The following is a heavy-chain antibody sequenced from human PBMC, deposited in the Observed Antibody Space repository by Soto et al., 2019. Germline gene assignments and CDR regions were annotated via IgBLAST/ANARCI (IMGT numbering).Heavy chain of an antibody. CDR2: IYYSGST. V-gene: IGHV4-61*01. Sequence: PSETLSLTCTVSGGSVSSCSYYWSWIRQPPGKGLEWIGYIYYSGSTNYNPSLKSRVTISVDTSKNQFSLKLSSVTAADTAVYYCARQKQWELRALDYWGQGTLVTVSS. CDR3: ARQKQWELRALDY. CDR1: GGSVSSCSYY. D-gene: IGHD1-26*01. J-gene: IGHJ4*02.